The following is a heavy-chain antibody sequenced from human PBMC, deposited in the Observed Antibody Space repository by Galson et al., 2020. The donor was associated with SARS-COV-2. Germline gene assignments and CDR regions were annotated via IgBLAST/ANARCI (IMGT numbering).Heavy chain of an antibody. CDR3: ATLGYCSSTTCSPDY. V-gene: IGHV1-8*01. CDR2: MNPNSGNT. J-gene: IGHJ4*02. CDR1: GYTFTNYD. Sequence: ASVKVSCKASGYTFTNYDINWVRQATGHRLEWMGWMNPNSGNTGYAQKFQGRVTMTRNSSISTAYMELSSLRSEDTAVYYCATLGYCSSTTCSPDYWGQGTLVTVSS. D-gene: IGHD2-2*01.